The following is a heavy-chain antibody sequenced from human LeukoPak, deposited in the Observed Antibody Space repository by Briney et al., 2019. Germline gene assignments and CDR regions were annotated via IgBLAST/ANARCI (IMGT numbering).Heavy chain of an antibody. V-gene: IGHV3-9*01. Sequence: GGSLRLSCAASGFTFDDYAMHWVRQAPGKGLEWVSGISWNSGSIGYADSVKGRFTISRDNAKNSLCLQMNSLRAEDTALYYCAKVARTRYSSGWYLRYFDYWGQGTLVTVSS. CDR1: GFTFDDYA. J-gene: IGHJ4*02. CDR2: ISWNSGSI. CDR3: AKVARTRYSSGWYLRYFDY. D-gene: IGHD6-19*01.